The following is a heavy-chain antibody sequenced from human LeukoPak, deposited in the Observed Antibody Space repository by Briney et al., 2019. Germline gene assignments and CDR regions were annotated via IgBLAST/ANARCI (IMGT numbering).Heavy chain of an antibody. J-gene: IGHJ5*02. CDR2: ISTSGST. Sequence: PSETLSLTCTVSGGSISSTDWSWVRQPAGKGLEWIGHISTSGSTNYNFSLKSRVTMSIDTSTNQFSLNLRSVTAADTTIYYYGSVYYCSGSTCYCGSWGPGTLVTVSS. CDR1: GGSISSTD. D-gene: IGHD2-15*01. CDR3: GSVYYCSGSTCYCGS. V-gene: IGHV4-4*07.